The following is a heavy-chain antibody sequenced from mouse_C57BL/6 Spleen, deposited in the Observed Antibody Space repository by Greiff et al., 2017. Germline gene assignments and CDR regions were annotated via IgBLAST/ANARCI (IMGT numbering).Heavy chain of an antibody. Sequence: EVQVVESEGGLVQPGSSMKLSCTASGFTFSDYYMAWVRQVPEKGLEWVANINYDGSSTYYLDSLKSRFIISRDNAKNILYLQMSSLKSEDTATYYCARVTTLVYFDYWGQGTTLTVSS. CDR3: ARVTTLVYFDY. V-gene: IGHV5-16*01. J-gene: IGHJ2*01. D-gene: IGHD1-1*01. CDR2: INYDGSST. CDR1: GFTFSDYY.